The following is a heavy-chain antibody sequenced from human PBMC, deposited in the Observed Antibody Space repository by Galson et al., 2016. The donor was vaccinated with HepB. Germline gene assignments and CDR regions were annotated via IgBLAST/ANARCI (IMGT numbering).Heavy chain of an antibody. V-gene: IGHV3-74*01. D-gene: IGHD5-24*01. J-gene: IGHJ4*02. CDR3: ARRMATITSFDY. Sequence: SLRLSCAASGFIFSNYWMHWVRQAPGKGLVWVSRIHSDGSTISYADSVKGRFTFSRANAKNTLYLQMNSLRAEDTAVYYCARRMATITSFDYWGQGTLVTVSS. CDR1: GFIFSNYW. CDR2: IHSDGSTI.